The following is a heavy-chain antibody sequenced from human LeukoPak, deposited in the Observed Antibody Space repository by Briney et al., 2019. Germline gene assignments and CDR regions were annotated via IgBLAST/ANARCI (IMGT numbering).Heavy chain of an antibody. V-gene: IGHV1-69*13. J-gene: IGHJ4*02. CDR3: ARSRGGNHGNFDY. CDR1: GGTFSSYA. Sequence: GASVKVSRKASGGTFSSYAISWVRQAPGQGLEWMGGIIPIFGTANYAQKFQGRVTITADESTSTAYMELSSLRSEDTAVYYCARSRGGNHGNFDYWGQGTLVTVSS. D-gene: IGHD1-14*01. CDR2: IIPIFGTA.